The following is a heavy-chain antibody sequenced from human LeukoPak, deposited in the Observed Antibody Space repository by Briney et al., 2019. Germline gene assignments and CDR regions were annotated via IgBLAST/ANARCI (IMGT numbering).Heavy chain of an antibody. CDR2: IYSSSSYV. CDR3: ARRGPKYYMDV. V-gene: IGHV3-21*01. CDR1: GSTFSSYN. Sequence: PGGSLRLSCAASGSTFSSYNMNWVRQAPGKGLEWVSSIYSSSSYVYYADSVKGRFTISRDNAKNSLYLQMNSLRAEDTAVYYCARRGPKYYMDVWGKGTTVTVSS. J-gene: IGHJ6*03. D-gene: IGHD3/OR15-3a*01.